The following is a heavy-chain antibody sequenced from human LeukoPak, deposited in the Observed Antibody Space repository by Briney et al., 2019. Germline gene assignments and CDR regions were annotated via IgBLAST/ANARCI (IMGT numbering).Heavy chain of an antibody. D-gene: IGHD5-24*01. J-gene: IGHJ4*02. CDR1: GFTFSTYG. Sequence: GGSLRLSCAASGFTFSTYGMGWVRQAPGKGLEWVSAISGSGETTYYADSVKGRFTISRDNSKNTLYLQMNSLRAEDTAVYYCARGAASAYVLEVATTYFDYWGQGTLVTVSS. V-gene: IGHV3-23*01. CDR3: ARGAASAYVLEVATTYFDY. CDR2: ISGSGETT.